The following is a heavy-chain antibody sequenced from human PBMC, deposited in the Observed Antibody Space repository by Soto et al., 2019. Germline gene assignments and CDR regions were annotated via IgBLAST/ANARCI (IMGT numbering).Heavy chain of an antibody. D-gene: IGHD6-13*01. J-gene: IGHJ1*01. CDR2: IYYSGST. CDR3: ARWGPVIAAAGSEYFQH. CDR1: GGSVSSGSYY. Sequence: SETLSLTCTVSGGSVSSGSYYWSWIRQPPGKGLEWIGYIYYSGSTNYNPSLKSRVTISVDTSKNQFSLKLSSVTAADTAVYYCARWGPVIAAAGSEYFQHWGQGTLVTVSS. V-gene: IGHV4-61*01.